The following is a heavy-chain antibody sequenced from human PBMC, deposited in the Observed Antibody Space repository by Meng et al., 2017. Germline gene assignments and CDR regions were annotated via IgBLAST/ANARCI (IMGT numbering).Heavy chain of an antibody. D-gene: IGHD1-7*01. Sequence: QVQRGQSGAEVKTPGSSVKVSCKASGGTFSSYAISWVRQAPGQGLEWMGGIIPIFGTANYAQKFQGRVTITADESTSTAYMELSSLRSEDTAVYYCARIWNSLKDYDFWGQGTLVTVSS. CDR3: ARIWNSLKDYDF. CDR2: IIPIFGTA. V-gene: IGHV1-69*01. CDR1: GGTFSSYA. J-gene: IGHJ4*02.